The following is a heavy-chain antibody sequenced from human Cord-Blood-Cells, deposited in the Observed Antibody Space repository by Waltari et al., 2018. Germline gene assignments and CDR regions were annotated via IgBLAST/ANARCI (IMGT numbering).Heavy chain of an antibody. CDR3: ARLYYYDSSGYYYYYYGMDV. CDR1: CGSISSSSYY. D-gene: IGHD3-22*01. V-gene: IGHV4-39*01. J-gene: IGHJ6*02. CDR2: ISYSGST. Sequence: QLQLQESGPGLVKPSETLSLTCTVSCGSISSSSYYWGWIRQPPGKGPEGIGSISYSGSTYYNPSLKSRVTISVDTSKNQFSLKLSSVTAADTAVYYCARLYYYDSSGYYYYYYGMDVWGQGTTVTVSS.